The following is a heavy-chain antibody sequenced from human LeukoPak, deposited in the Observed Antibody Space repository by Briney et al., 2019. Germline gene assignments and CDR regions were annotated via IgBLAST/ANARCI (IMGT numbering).Heavy chain of an antibody. Sequence: ASVTVSCKASGYTFTSYGISWVRQAPGQGLEWMGWISAYNGNTNYAQKLQGRVTITTDTSTSPAYMELRSLRSDDTAVYYCARDLFGGAKTIAAAGPFDYWGQGTLVTVSS. D-gene: IGHD6-13*01. V-gene: IGHV1-18*01. CDR2: ISAYNGNT. J-gene: IGHJ4*02. CDR1: GYTFTSYG. CDR3: ARDLFGGAKTIAAAGPFDY.